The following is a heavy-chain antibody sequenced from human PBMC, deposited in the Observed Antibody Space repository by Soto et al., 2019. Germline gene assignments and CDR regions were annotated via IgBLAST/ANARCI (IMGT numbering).Heavy chain of an antibody. CDR3: AAEARDCSSTSCYVDF. J-gene: IGHJ4*02. CDR1: GFTFASYA. D-gene: IGHD2-2*01. V-gene: IGHV3-23*01. Sequence: GGSLRLSCAASGFTFASYAMSWVRQAPGKGLEWVSVISGSGGYTFYADSVKGRFTISRDNSKNTLYLQMTSLRDEDTAVYHCAAEARDCSSTSCYVDFWGQGTPVTVSS. CDR2: ISGSGGYT.